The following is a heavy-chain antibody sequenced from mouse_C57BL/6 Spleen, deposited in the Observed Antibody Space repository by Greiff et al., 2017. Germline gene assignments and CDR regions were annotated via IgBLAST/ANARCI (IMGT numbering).Heavy chain of an antibody. CDR1: GYAFSSSW. J-gene: IGHJ2*01. V-gene: IGHV1-82*01. CDR2: IYPGDGDT. CDR3: ARSGYDYEGDY. Sequence: VKLMESGPELVKPGASVKISCKASGYAFSSSWMNWVKQRPGTGLEWIGRIYPGDGDTNYNGKFKGKAPLTAAKSSSTAYMHLSSLTSEYSAVYFCARSGYDYEGDYWGQGTTLTVSS. D-gene: IGHD2-4*01.